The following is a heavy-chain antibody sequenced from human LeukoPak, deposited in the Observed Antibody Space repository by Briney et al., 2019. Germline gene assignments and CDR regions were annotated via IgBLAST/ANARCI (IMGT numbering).Heavy chain of an antibody. CDR3: ASAAVAGTIDY. CDR1: GFTFSTSW. CDR2: LNQDGGEK. J-gene: IGHJ4*02. D-gene: IGHD6-19*01. V-gene: IGHV3-7*03. Sequence: GGSLRLSCGASGFTFSTSWMIWVRQAPGKGLEWVANLNQDGGEKYYVDSVKGRFTISRDNGRNSLYLQMDSLRVEDTAVYYCASAAVAGTIDYWGQGTLVTVSS.